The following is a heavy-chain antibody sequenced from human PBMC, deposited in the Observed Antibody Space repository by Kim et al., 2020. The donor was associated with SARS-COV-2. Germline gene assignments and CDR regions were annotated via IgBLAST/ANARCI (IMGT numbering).Heavy chain of an antibody. D-gene: IGHD6-19*01. CDR3: ARQGIDSSGGADAVDI. Sequence: PTLKSRVTITLDSSKNHFSLKLSSVTATDTAGYYCARQGIDSSGGADAVDIWGQGTLVTVSS. J-gene: IGHJ3*02. V-gene: IGHV4-39*01.